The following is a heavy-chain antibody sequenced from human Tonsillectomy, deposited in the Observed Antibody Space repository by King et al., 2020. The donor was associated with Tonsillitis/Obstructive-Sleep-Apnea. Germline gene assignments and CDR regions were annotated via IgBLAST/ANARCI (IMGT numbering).Heavy chain of an antibody. D-gene: IGHD3-3*01. Sequence: QLQESGPGLVKPSETLSLTCTVSGGSISSYYWSWIRQPPGKGLECIGYIYYSGSTNYNPSLKSRVTISVDTSKNQFLLKLSSVTAADTAVYYCARAPGGDFWSGLNYYYYYMDVWGKGTTVTVSS. CDR3: ARAPGGDFWSGLNYYYYYMDV. J-gene: IGHJ6*03. CDR2: IYYSGST. CDR1: GGSISSYY. V-gene: IGHV4-59*01.